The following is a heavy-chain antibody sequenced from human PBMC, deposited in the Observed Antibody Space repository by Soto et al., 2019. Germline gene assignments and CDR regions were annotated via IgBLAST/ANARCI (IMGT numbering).Heavy chain of an antibody. D-gene: IGHD3-22*01. V-gene: IGHV1-69*06. CDR2: IIPIFGTT. CDR1: EGTFGSDA. J-gene: IGHJ5*02. CDR3: ARDRTDSGYYTNWLDP. Sequence: VSCKASEGTFGSDAITWVRQAPGQGLEWVGRIIPIFGTTNYAQNLQGRVTISADKSTLTSYMELHSLTSDDTALYYCARDRTDSGYYTNWLDPWGQGTQVTVSS.